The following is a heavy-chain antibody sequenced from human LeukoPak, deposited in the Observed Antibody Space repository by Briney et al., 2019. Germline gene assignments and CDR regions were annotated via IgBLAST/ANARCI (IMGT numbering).Heavy chain of an antibody. J-gene: IGHJ2*01. CDR1: GGSVSSGGYY. CDR2: IYYSGST. Sequence: SETLSLTCSVPGGSVSSGGYYWSWIRQPPGKGLEWIGYIYYSGSTNYNPSLKSRVTISVDTSKNQFSLKLSSVTAADTAVYYCATSWYFDLWGRGTLVTVSS. CDR3: ATSWYFDL. V-gene: IGHV4-61*08.